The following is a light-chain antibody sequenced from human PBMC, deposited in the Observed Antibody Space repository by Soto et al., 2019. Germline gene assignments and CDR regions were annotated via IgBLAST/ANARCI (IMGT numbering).Light chain of an antibody. J-gene: IGLJ1*01. V-gene: IGLV1-47*01. Sequence: QSVLTQPPSASGNPGQRLTISCSGSTSNILRNYVYWYRQLPGTAPRLLISMNDQRPSGVPDRFSGSKSGTSASLAISGLRSEDEADYYCASWDDSMSGYVFGTGTKGTVL. CDR3: ASWDDSMSGYV. CDR2: MND. CDR1: TSNILRNY.